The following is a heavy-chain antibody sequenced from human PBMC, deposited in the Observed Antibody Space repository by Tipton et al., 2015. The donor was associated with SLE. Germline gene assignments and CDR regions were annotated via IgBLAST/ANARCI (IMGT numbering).Heavy chain of an antibody. CDR2: IYHSGST. D-gene: IGHD7-27*01. CDR1: GGSISSSSFY. J-gene: IGHJ4*02. CDR3: ARDTLGGLDY. Sequence: TLSLTCTVSGGSISSSSFYWGWIRQPPGKGLEYIGSIYHSGSTFYNPSLKSRVTISVDTSKNQFSLKLSSVTAADTAVYYCARDTLGGLDYWGQGTLVTVSS. V-gene: IGHV4-39*07.